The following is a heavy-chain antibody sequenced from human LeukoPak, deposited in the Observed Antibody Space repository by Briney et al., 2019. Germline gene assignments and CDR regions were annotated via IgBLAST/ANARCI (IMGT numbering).Heavy chain of an antibody. CDR2: ISSSGSTI. CDR1: GFTFSDYY. V-gene: IGHV3-11*04. Sequence: GGSLRLSCAAFGFTFSDYYMSWIRQAPGKGLEWVSYISSSGSTIYYADSVKGRFTISRDNANNSLYLQMNSLRVEDTAVYYCARAGNYYYMDVWGKGTTVTVSS. CDR3: ARAGNYYYMDV. J-gene: IGHJ6*03.